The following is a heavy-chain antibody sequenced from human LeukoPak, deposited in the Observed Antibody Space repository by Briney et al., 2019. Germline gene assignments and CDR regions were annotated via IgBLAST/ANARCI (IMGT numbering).Heavy chain of an antibody. J-gene: IGHJ6*02. CDR2: IYYSGST. Sequence: PSEALSLTCTVSGGSISSYYWSWIRQPPGKGLEWIGYIYYSGSTNYNPSLKSRVTISVDTSKNQFSLKLSSVTAADTAVYYCARDKWVDYYYYGMDVWGQGTMVTVSS. V-gene: IGHV4-59*01. CDR1: GGSISSYY. CDR3: ARDKWVDYYYYGMDV. D-gene: IGHD6-19*01.